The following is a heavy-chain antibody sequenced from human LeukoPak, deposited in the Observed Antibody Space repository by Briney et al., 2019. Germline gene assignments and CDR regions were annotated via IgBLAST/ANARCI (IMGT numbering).Heavy chain of an antibody. V-gene: IGHV3-48*03. CDR2: ISSSGSTI. CDR1: GFTFSSYE. Sequence: GGSLRLSCAASGFTFSSYEMNWVRQAPGKGLEGGLYISSSGSTIYYADSVKGRFTISRDNAKNSLYLQMNSLRAEDTAVYYCARDEEKYQLPDYYYYGMDVWGQGTTVTVSS. D-gene: IGHD2-2*01. CDR3: ARDEEKYQLPDYYYYGMDV. J-gene: IGHJ6*02.